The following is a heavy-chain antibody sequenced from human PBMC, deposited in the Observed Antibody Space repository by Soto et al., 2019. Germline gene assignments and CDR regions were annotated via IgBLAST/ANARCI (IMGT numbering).Heavy chain of an antibody. Sequence: SETLSLTCAFSGVTISTYYWSWIRQPPGKGLEWIGYNYHSETTNYNPSLKSRVTISVDTSKNQFSLRLTSVTAADTAIYYCVREAYIGYGHAIDHWGQGTLVTVSS. D-gene: IGHD5-12*01. CDR1: GVTISTYY. V-gene: IGHV4-59*01. CDR3: VREAYIGYGHAIDH. J-gene: IGHJ4*02. CDR2: NYHSETT.